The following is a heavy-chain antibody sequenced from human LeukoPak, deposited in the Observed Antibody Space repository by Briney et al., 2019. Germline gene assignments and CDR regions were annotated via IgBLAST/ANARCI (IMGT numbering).Heavy chain of an antibody. Sequence: GGSLRLSCAASGFTFDDYAMHWVRQAPGKGLEWVSGISWNSGSIGYADSVKGRFTISRDNAKDSLYLQMNSLRAEDTALYYCAKGSSYYGDDYFDYWGQGTLVTVSS. D-gene: IGHD4-17*01. CDR3: AKGSSYYGDDYFDY. J-gene: IGHJ4*02. CDR2: ISWNSGSI. CDR1: GFTFDDYA. V-gene: IGHV3-9*01.